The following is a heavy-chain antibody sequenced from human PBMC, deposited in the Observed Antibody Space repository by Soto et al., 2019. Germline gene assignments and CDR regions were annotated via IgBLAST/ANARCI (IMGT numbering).Heavy chain of an antibody. V-gene: IGHV4-59*01. Sequence: SETLSLTCSVSAGSISRYYWGWVRQSPGEGLEWIAHISYTVDASYNPSLKSRVTISLDTSKNQIALGLMSVTAADTAVYYCVGSLMSRAMESFDYWGQGTLVTVSS. CDR2: ISYTVDA. CDR1: AGSISRYY. D-gene: IGHD5-18*01. CDR3: VGSLMSRAMESFDY. J-gene: IGHJ4*02.